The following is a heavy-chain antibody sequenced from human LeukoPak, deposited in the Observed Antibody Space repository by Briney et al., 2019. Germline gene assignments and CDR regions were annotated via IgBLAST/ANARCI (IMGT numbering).Heavy chain of an antibody. V-gene: IGHV4-30-2*01. D-gene: IGHD4-17*01. CDR3: ARGGQGYGDYNWFDP. CDR1: GASISPNSYT. Sequence: SETLSLTCTVSGASISPNSYTWNWIRQAPGRRLEVIGYIYHSGSAHYAQSFDGRVTISIDLSKNQFSLKLNSVTAADTAVYYCARGGQGYGDYNWFDPWGQGTLVTVSS. CDR2: IYHSGSA. J-gene: IGHJ5*02.